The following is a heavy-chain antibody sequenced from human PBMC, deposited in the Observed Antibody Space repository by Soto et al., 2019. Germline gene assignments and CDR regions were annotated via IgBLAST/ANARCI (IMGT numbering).Heavy chain of an antibody. Sequence: QVQLQQWGAGLLRASATLSLTCAVSGGSFIGYYWSWIRQPPGKGLEWIGKINHSGYTKYNSSLKSRVTISVDTSKNQFSLKLSSVTAADTAVYDCARGPVAINFIYYNGMDVWGQGTTVTVSS. D-gene: IGHD2-15*01. CDR3: ARGPVAINFIYYNGMDV. CDR1: GGSFIGYY. J-gene: IGHJ6*02. CDR2: INHSGYT. V-gene: IGHV4-34*01.